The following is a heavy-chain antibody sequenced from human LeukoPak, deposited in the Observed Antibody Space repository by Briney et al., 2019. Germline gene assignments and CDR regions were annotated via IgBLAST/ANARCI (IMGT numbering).Heavy chain of an antibody. CDR1: GFTFSSYA. D-gene: IGHD3-16*01. CDR3: AKDPDYDYVWGTSDP. Sequence: SGGSLRLSCAASGFTFSSYAMSWVRQAPGKGLEWVSAISGSGGSTYYADSVKGRFTISRDNSKNTLYLQMNSLRAEDTAVYYCAKDPDYDYVWGTSDPWGQGTLVAVSS. J-gene: IGHJ5*02. V-gene: IGHV3-23*01. CDR2: ISGSGGST.